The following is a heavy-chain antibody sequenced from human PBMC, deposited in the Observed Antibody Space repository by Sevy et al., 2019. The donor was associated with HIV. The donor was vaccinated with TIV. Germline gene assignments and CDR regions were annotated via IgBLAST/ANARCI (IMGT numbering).Heavy chain of an antibody. Sequence: GGSLRLSCTASGFIFGDYAVSWARQAPGKGLEWVGFIRSKAFGGTTDFAASVKGRFTISRDDSKSIAYLQMNSLKTEDTAVYYCSRDQWQQVVRPHCDYWGQGTLVTVSS. D-gene: IGHD6-13*01. V-gene: IGHV3-49*04. CDR2: IRSKAFGGTT. J-gene: IGHJ4*02. CDR3: SRDQWQQVVRPHCDY. CDR1: GFIFGDYA.